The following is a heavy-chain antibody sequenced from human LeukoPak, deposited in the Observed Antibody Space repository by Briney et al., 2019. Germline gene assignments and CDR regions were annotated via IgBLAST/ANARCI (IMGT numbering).Heavy chain of an antibody. D-gene: IGHD4-23*01. V-gene: IGHV4-39*01. CDR3: ARAIRTTVVTPGDYYYYMDV. Sequence: SETLSLTCTVSGGSISSSSYYWGWIRQPPGKGLEWIGSIYYSGSTYYNPSLKSRVTISVDTSKNQFSLQLNSVTPEDTAVYYCARAIRTTVVTPGDYYYYMDVWGKGTTVTVSS. CDR1: GGSISSSSYY. CDR2: IYYSGST. J-gene: IGHJ6*03.